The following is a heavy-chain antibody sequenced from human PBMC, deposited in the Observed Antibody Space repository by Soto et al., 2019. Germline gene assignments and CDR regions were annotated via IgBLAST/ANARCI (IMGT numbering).Heavy chain of an antibody. D-gene: IGHD4-4*01. Sequence: GGSLRLSCAASRFTFSNYEMNWVRQAPGKGLEWISYISASGTIKNYADSVRGRFTISRDNAKNSLSLQMNSLRAEDTAIYFCAILLTTVNYNAKYGMDVWGQGSPVTVSS. J-gene: IGHJ6*02. CDR3: AILLTTVNYNAKYGMDV. CDR2: ISASGTIK. CDR1: RFTFSNYE. V-gene: IGHV3-48*03.